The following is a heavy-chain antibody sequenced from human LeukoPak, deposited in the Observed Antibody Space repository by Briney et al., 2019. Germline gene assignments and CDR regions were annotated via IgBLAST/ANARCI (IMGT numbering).Heavy chain of an antibody. V-gene: IGHV4-39*01. Sequence: SETLSLTCTVSGGSISSSSYYWGWIRQPPGKGMEWIGSIYYSGSTYYNPSLKSRVTISVDTSMNQFSLKLSSVTAADTAVYYCARPMAYSSGWYGYYYGMDLWGQGTTVTVSS. D-gene: IGHD6-19*01. CDR3: ARPMAYSSGWYGYYYGMDL. CDR2: IYYSGST. CDR1: GGSISSSSYY. J-gene: IGHJ6*02.